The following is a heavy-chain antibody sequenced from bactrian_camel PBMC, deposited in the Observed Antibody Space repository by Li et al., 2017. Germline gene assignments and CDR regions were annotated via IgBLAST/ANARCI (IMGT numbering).Heavy chain of an antibody. D-gene: IGHD1*01. V-gene: IGHV3S1*01. CDR1: GYTYASAC. CDR3: AAGPRRACNWLCVRALDY. J-gene: IGHJ4*01. CDR2: IATGSGIT. Sequence: VQLVESGGGSVQAGGSLRLSCVMSGYTYASACLAWFRQVPGKEREGVARIATGSGITYYADSVKGRFTISKDNNKNMLYLQINSLKPEDTAMYYCAAGPRRACNWLCVRALDYWGQGTQVTVS.